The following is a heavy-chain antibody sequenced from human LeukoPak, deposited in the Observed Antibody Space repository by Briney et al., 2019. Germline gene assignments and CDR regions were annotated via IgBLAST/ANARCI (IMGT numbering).Heavy chain of an antibody. D-gene: IGHD3-9*01. CDR1: GFTFSSYR. V-gene: IGHV3-74*01. Sequence: GGSLRLSCPASGFTFSSYRMHSVRQAPGKGLVWVSRINSDGSSTSYADSVKGRFTISRDNAKNTLYLQMNSLRAEDTAVYYCASIGVEGLRYFDCGLECGHAFVIWGQGTMVTVSS. J-gene: IGHJ3*02. CDR3: ASIGVEGLRYFDCGLECGHAFVI. CDR2: INSDGSST.